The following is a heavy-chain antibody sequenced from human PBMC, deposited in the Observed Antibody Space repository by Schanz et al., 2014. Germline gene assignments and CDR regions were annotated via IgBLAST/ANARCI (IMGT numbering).Heavy chain of an antibody. V-gene: IGHV4-39*02. CDR3: ASQLVMTSGQYFHH. CDR1: GGSVRSNTYF. Sequence: QLRLQESGPGLVKPSETLSLTCTVSGGSVRSNTYFWAWIRQPPGKGLEWIGSISYGGSTYSNPSLKSGVTIPEDTSGTHSSLNLISGTAADSGIYYCASQLVMTSGQYFHHWGHGTLAIVSS. J-gene: IGHJ1*01. D-gene: IGHD1-1*01. CDR2: ISYGGST.